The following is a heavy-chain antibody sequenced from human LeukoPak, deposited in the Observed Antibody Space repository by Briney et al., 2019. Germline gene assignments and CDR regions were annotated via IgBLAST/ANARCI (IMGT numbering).Heavy chain of an antibody. CDR2: INRCGGRT. CDR1: GFPLSSYW. V-gene: IGHV3-74*01. CDR3: ARVRYGLYSFDL. D-gene: IGHD1-20*01. J-gene: IGHJ4*02. Sequence: GGSLRLSCVASGFPLSSYWMLWVRHAPGKGLECVSRINRCGGRTLYADSVKGRFTISRDNAKHTLYLQMYSLRGEDTAVYYCARVRYGLYSFDLWGRGTLVSVSS.